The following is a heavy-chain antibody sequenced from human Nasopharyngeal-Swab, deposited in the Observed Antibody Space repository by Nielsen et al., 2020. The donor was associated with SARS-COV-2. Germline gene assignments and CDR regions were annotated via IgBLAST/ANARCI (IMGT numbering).Heavy chain of an antibody. CDR2: INHSGGT. Sequence: SETLSLTCAVSGGSFGAYYWGWIRQPPGKGLEWIGEINHSGGTNYNPSLKSRVTISVDTSKNQFSLKLSSVTAADTAVYYCARGLSGIVPAPILGLGPYCSYYYMDVWGKGTTVTISS. CDR1: GGSFGAYY. D-gene: IGHD2-2*01. CDR3: ARGLSGIVPAPILGLGPYCSYYYMDV. J-gene: IGHJ6*03. V-gene: IGHV4-34*01.